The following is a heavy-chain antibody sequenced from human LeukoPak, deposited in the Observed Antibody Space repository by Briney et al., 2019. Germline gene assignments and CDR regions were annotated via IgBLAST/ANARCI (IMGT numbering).Heavy chain of an antibody. CDR2: ISAYNGNT. D-gene: IGHD3-22*01. CDR1: GYTFTSYG. J-gene: IGHJ4*02. V-gene: IGHV1-18*01. CDR3: ALGRGDYYDSSGYYSLGY. Sequence: ASVKVSCKASGYTFTSYGIRWVRQAPGQGLEWMGWISAYNGNTNYAQKLQGRVTMTTDTSTSTAYMELRSLRSDDTAVYYCALGRGDYYDSSGYYSLGYWGQGTLVTVSS.